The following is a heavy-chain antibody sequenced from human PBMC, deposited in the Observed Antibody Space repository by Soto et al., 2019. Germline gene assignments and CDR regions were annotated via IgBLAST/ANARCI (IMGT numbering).Heavy chain of an antibody. Sequence: PGESLPLFGRVTDDEIISRLSLWVGPLAVIVLEWMGRIDPGSSYSNYSPSFEGHGTISVDKSKSTAFLQWGSLKASDTATYYCARHPTLHESRVWSGFDPCGQGTLVLVSS. CDR3: ARHPTLHESRVWSGFDP. CDR1: DDEIISRL. CDR2: IDPGSSYS. D-gene: IGHD3-3*01. V-gene: IGHV5-10-1*01. J-gene: IGHJ5*02.